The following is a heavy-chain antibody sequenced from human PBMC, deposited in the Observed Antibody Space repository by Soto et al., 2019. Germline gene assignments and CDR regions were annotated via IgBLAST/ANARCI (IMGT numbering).Heavy chain of an antibody. CDR2: INHSGST. J-gene: IGHJ3*02. V-gene: IGHV4-34*01. D-gene: IGHD3-22*01. CDR3: ERNYYDSSDDAFDI. CDR1: GGSFSGYY. Sequence: QVQLQQWGAGLLKPSETLSLTYAVYGGSFSGYYWNWIRQPPGKGLEWIGEINHSGSTNYNPSLKSPLNISVDTSKNQFTLKLSSVTDADTAVYYCERNYYDSSDDAFDIWGQGTMVTVSS.